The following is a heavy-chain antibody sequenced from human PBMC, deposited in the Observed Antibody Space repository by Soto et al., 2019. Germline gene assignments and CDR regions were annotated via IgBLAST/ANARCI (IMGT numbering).Heavy chain of an antibody. CDR1: GGSISSYY. D-gene: IGHD3-3*01. CDR3: ARQKDDFWSGPRPPYYYYYYYMDV. J-gene: IGHJ6*03. CDR2: IYYSGST. Sequence: ASDTLSLTCTVSGGSISSYYWSWIRQPPGKGLEWIGYIYYSGSTNYNPSLKSRVTISVDTSKNQFSLKLSSVTAADTAVYYCARQKDDFWSGPRPPYYYYYYYMDVWGKGTTVNVSS. V-gene: IGHV4-59*08.